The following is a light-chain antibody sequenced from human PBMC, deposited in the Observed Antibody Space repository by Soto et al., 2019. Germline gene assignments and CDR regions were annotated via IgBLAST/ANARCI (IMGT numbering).Light chain of an antibody. V-gene: IGLV2-14*03. CDR2: DVT. CDR1: SSDVGYNY. Sequence: QSALTQPASVSGSPGQSITISCTGTSSDVGYNYVSWYQQHPGKAPKLMIYDVTNRPSGVSNRFSGSKSGNTASLTISGLQAEDEADYYCSSYTSSSVLFGGGTQLTVL. J-gene: IGLJ2*01. CDR3: SSYTSSSVL.